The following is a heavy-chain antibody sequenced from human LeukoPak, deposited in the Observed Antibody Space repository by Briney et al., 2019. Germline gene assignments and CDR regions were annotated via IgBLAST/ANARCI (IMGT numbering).Heavy chain of an antibody. CDR1: GGSTTSYY. D-gene: IGHD5-24*01. CDR2: IYNSGNT. CDR3: ARPSRDGYRYTFDY. J-gene: IGHJ4*02. V-gene: IGHV4-59*01. Sequence: SSQTLSPTCPVSGGSTTSYYWSWIRQPPEKGMEWIGYIYNSGNTNYRPSLKSRVTISVDTPKNQFSLKLSSVTAADTAVYYCARPSRDGYRYTFDYWGQGALVTVSS.